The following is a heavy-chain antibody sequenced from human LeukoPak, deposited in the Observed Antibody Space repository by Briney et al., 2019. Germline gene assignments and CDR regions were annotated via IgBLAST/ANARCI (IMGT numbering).Heavy chain of an antibody. J-gene: IGHJ4*02. CDR3: ALVRSGFDY. V-gene: IGHV5-10-1*01. D-gene: IGHD2-2*01. CDR1: GYSFSTYY. CDR2: IDPSDSYT. Sequence: PGESLRISCKGSGYSFSTYYISWVRQMPGKGLEWMGRIDPSDSYTNYSPSFQGHVTFSTDKSISTAYLQWSSLKASDTAMYYCALVRSGFDYWGQGTLVTVSS.